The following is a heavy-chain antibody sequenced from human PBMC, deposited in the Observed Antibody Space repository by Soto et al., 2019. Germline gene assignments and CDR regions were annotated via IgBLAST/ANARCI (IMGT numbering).Heavy chain of an antibody. D-gene: IGHD2-8*01. CDR3: AMYAADTRCFEA. V-gene: IGHV4-30-4*01. Sequence: PSETLSLTCTVSGGSIRSVDHWRSWVCQPPGKGLEWLGYIHAGGTSYVTPSLQSRLSMSVDTSRNQFSLNLNSVTAADTAVYFCAMYAADTRCFEAWGQGTLVTVSS. CDR1: GGSIRSVDHW. J-gene: IGHJ4*02. CDR2: IHAGGTS.